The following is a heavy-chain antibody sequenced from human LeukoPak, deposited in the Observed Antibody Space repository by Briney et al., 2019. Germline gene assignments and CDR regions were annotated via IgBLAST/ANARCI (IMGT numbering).Heavy chain of an antibody. J-gene: IGHJ4*02. CDR1: GGSFSGYY. Sequence: PSETLSLTCAVYGGSFSGYYRSWIRQPPGKGLEWIGEINHSGSTNYNPSLKSRVTISVDTSKNQFSLKLSSVTVADTAVYYCASTGYCGGDCYPGLDYWGQGTLVTVSS. D-gene: IGHD2-21*02. CDR3: ASTGYCGGDCYPGLDY. V-gene: IGHV4-34*01. CDR2: INHSGST.